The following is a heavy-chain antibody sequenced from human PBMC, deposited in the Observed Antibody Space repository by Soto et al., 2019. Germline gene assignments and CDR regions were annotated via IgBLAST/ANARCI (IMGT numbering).Heavy chain of an antibody. J-gene: IGHJ4*02. D-gene: IGHD2-2*01. CDR3: ATDPNCSSTSCVGVAYY. V-gene: IGHV1-24*01. CDR1: GYTLTELS. Sequence: ASVKVSCKVSGYTLTELSMHWVRQAPGKGLEWMGGFDPEDGETIYAQKFQGRVTMTEDTSTDTAYMELSSLRSEDTAVYYCATDPNCSSTSCVGVAYYWGQGTLVTVSS. CDR2: FDPEDGET.